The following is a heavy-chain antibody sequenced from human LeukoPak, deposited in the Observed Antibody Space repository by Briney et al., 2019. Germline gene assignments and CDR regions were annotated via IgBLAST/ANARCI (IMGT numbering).Heavy chain of an antibody. CDR1: GFTFDDYA. J-gene: IGHJ4*02. D-gene: IGHD3-10*01. Sequence: PGGSLRLSCAASGFTFDDYAMHWVRQAPGKGLEWVSLISGDGGCTYYADSVKGRFTISRDNSKNSLYLQMNSLRTEDTALYYCAKDILTDITMVRGVIIAPGGWGQGTLVTVSS. CDR2: ISGDGGCT. CDR3: AKDILTDITMVRGVIIAPGG. V-gene: IGHV3-43*02.